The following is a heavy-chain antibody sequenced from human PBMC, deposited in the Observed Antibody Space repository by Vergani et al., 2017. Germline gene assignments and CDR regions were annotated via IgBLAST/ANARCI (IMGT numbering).Heavy chain of an antibody. V-gene: IGHV1-69*01. CDR3: ARDEGGNYGPFAY. CDR1: GGTFSSYA. D-gene: IGHD4-11*01. Sequence: QVQLVQSGAEVKQPGSSVKVSCKASGGTFSSYAISWVRQAPGQGLAWLGGIIPIFGTANYAQKFQGRVTMTAEESTSTAYMELSSLRSEDTAVYYCARDEGGNYGPFAYWGQGTLVTVSS. J-gene: IGHJ4*02. CDR2: IIPIFGTA.